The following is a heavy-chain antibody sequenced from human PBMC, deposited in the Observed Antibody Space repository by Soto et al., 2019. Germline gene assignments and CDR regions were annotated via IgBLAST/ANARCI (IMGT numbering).Heavy chain of an antibody. CDR2: ISGSGCST. CDR1: GFTFSSYA. CDR3: AKDCSCSCTSCSVSSY. Sequence: EVQLLESGGGLVQPGGSLRLSCAASGFTFSSYAMSWVRQAPGKGLEWVSAISGSGCSTYYSDSVKGRFTISRDNSKNTLYLQMNSLRAEDTAVYYCAKDCSCSCTSCSVSSYWGQGTLVTVSS. D-gene: IGHD2-2*01. V-gene: IGHV3-23*01. J-gene: IGHJ4*02.